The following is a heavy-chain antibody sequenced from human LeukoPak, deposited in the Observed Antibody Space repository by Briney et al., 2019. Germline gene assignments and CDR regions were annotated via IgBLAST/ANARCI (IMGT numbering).Heavy chain of an antibody. D-gene: IGHD1-26*01. CDR1: GFTFSNFL. CDR2: ISGSGGDT. V-gene: IGHV3-23*01. CDR3: AKKGATTGDFDY. Sequence: GGSLRLSCAASGFTFSNFLMTWVRQAPGKGPEWVSAISGSGGDTYYADSVKGRFTISRDNSKNTLYLQMNSLRAEDTAVYYCAKKGATTGDFDYWGQGTLVAVSS. J-gene: IGHJ4*02.